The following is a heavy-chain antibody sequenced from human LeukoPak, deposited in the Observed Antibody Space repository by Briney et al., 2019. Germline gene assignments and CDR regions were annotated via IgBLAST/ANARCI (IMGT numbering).Heavy chain of an antibody. CDR2: IYSGGST. Sequence: GGSLRLSCAASGFTVSSDYMSWVRQAPGKGLEWVSVIYSGGSTYYADSVKGRFTISRDNSKNTLYLQMNSLRAEDTAVYYCARDKGSRTGWFDPWGQGTLVTVSS. CDR3: ARDKGSRTGWFDP. CDR1: GFTVSSDY. V-gene: IGHV3-66*01. D-gene: IGHD1-1*01. J-gene: IGHJ5*02.